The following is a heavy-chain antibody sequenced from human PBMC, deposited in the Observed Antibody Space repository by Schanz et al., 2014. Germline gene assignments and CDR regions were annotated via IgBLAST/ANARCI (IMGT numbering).Heavy chain of an antibody. CDR1: GFTLSSYG. Sequence: QVQLVESGGGVVQPGRSLRLSCSASGFTLSSYGMHWVRQAPGKGLEWVAIIWYDGNNKKYADSVKGRFTISRDNSKNTVNLQMNSLRAEDTAVYDCAGAVATIRADSFDIWGQGTMVAVSS. CDR3: AGAVATIRADSFDI. CDR2: IWYDGNNK. J-gene: IGHJ3*02. V-gene: IGHV3-33*01. D-gene: IGHD5-12*01.